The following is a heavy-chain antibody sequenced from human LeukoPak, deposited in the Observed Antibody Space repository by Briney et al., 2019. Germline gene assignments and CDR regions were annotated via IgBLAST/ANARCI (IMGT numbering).Heavy chain of an antibody. V-gene: IGHV1-69*13. Sequence: GASVKVSCKASGGTFSSYAISWVRQAHGQGLEWMGGIIPIFGTANYAQKFQGRVTITADESTSTAYMELSSLRSEDTAVYYCARGGAVAGFDYWGQGTLVTVSS. CDR1: GGTFSSYA. CDR2: IIPIFGTA. D-gene: IGHD6-19*01. J-gene: IGHJ4*02. CDR3: ARGGAVAGFDY.